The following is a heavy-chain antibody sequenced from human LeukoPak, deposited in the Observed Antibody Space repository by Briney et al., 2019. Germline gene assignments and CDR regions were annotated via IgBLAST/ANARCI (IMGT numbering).Heavy chain of an antibody. Sequence: PGGSLRLSCAASGFTFTNYAISWVRQTPGKGLQWVSVISGSDGTTHYADSVKGRFRISRDNSRNTVYLQMTSLRVEDTARYYCTKFDSWGPGTVVTVSS. CDR2: ISGSDGTT. CDR1: GFTFTNYA. V-gene: IGHV3-23*01. J-gene: IGHJ4*02. CDR3: TKFDS.